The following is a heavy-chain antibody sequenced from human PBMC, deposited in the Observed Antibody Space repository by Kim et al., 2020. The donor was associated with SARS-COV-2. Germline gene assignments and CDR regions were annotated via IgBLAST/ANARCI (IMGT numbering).Heavy chain of an antibody. CDR1: GFTFSSYA. J-gene: IGHJ4*02. CDR3: ARSDSSSADVDY. CDR2: ISSNGGST. D-gene: IGHD6-6*01. Sequence: GGSLRLSCAASGFTFSSYAMHWVRQAPGKGLEYVSAISSNGGSTYYANSVKGRFTISRDNSKNTLYLQMGSLRAEDMAVYYCARSDSSSADVDYWGQGT. V-gene: IGHV3-64*01.